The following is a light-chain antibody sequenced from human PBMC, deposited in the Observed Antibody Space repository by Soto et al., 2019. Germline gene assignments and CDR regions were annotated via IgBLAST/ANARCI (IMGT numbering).Light chain of an antibody. CDR3: QQYKTWHPYT. CDR2: GAS. Sequence: EIVMTQSPATLSVSPGERATLSCRASQSVSSNLAWYQQKPGQAPRLLIYGASTRATGIPARFSGSGSGTEFTLTISSLQSEDFAVYYCQQYKTWHPYTFGQGTKLEIK. CDR1: QSVSSN. J-gene: IGKJ2*01. V-gene: IGKV3-15*01.